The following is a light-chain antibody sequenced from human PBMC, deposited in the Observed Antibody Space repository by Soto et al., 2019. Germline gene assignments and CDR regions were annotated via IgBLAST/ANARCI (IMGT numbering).Light chain of an antibody. V-gene: IGLV2-14*01. CDR3: SSYTSRTTLV. CDR2: EVT. J-gene: IGLJ1*01. CDR1: SSDVGAYNF. Sequence: QSALTQPASVSGSPGQSITISCTGTSSDVGAYNFVSWYQHHPGRAPKLIIYEVTIRPSGVSNRFSGSKSGNTASLTISGLQAEDEADYYCSSYTSRTTLVFGTGTKLTVL.